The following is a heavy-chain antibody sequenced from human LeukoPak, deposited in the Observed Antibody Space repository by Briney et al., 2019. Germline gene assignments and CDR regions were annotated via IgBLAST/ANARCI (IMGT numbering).Heavy chain of an antibody. V-gene: IGHV4-61*02. CDR1: GGSISSGSYY. D-gene: IGHD2-2*02. CDR3: ARDRGYCSSTSGNI. Sequence: SQTLSLTCTVSGGSISSGSYYWSWIRQPAGKGLEWIGRIDTSGSTNSNPSLKSLVTISVDTSKNQFSLKLSSVTAADTAVYYCARDRGYCSSTSGNIWGQGTLVTVSS. J-gene: IGHJ4*02. CDR2: IDTSGST.